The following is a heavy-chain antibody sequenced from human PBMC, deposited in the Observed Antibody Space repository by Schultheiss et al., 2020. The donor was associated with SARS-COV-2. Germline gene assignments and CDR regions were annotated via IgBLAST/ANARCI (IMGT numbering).Heavy chain of an antibody. CDR2: IIPIFGTA. J-gene: IGHJ4*02. D-gene: IGHD3-22*01. V-gene: IGHV1-69*05. CDR1: GGTFSNYA. CDR3: ARDPDYDSGGSNFFDY. Sequence: SVKVSCKASGGTFSNYAISWVRQAPGQGLEWMGGIIPIFGTANYAQKFQGRVTLTTDTSTSTANMELRSLRSDDTAMYYCARDPDYDSGGSNFFDYWGQGSLVTVSS.